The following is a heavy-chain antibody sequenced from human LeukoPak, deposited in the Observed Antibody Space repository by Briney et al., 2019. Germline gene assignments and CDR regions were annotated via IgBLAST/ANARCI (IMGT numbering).Heavy chain of an antibody. CDR1: GGSISNYY. V-gene: IGHV4-4*07. J-gene: IGHJ3*02. Sequence: PSETLSLTCSVSGGSISNYYWSWIRKPAGKGLEWIGRTHNSGSSNYNLSLKSRVTMSLDTSKKQFSLKLSSVTAADTAVYYCAREPNYDFWSGYYPDAFDIWGQGTMVTVSS. D-gene: IGHD3-3*01. CDR2: THNSGSS. CDR3: AREPNYDFWSGYYPDAFDI.